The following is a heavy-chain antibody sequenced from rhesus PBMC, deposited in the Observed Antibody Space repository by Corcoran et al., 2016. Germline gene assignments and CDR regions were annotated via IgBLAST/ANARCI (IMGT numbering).Heavy chain of an antibody. CDR2: IIPLVGII. CDR3: ARGGDCTGSGCYVEWYFEF. V-gene: IGHV1-198*02. CDR1: GFTFGSYA. J-gene: IGHJ1*01. D-gene: IGHD2-21*01. Sequence: QVQLVQSGAEVKKPGASVKVSCKASGFTFGSYAISWVRQAPGQGLEWMGVIIPLVGIIRSAEKFKGRVTISADKSTSKAYMELSSLRSEDTAVYYCARGGDCTGSGCYVEWYFEFWGQGALVTVSS.